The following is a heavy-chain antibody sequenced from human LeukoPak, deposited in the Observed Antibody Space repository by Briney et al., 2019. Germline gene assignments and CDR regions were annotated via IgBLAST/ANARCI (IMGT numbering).Heavy chain of an antibody. CDR1: GGSIIGYY. V-gene: IGHV4-59*08. J-gene: IGHJ4*02. D-gene: IGHD1-14*01. CDR2: IYYSGST. Sequence: SETLSLTCTVSGGSIIGYYWSWIRQLPGKGLEWIASIYYSGSTNNNPSLKSRITVSLDTSKNQFSLKLSSVTAADTAVYYCARHRGSNLNRSFDFWGQGTLVTVSS. CDR3: ARHRGSNLNRSFDF.